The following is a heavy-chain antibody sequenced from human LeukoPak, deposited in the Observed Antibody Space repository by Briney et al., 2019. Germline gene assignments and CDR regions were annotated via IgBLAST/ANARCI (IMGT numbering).Heavy chain of an antibody. CDR1: GFTFSDYY. J-gene: IGHJ6*03. CDR2: ISSSGSTI. V-gene: IGHV3-11*04. Sequence: GGSLRLSCAASGFTFSDYYMSWIRQAPGKGLEWVSYISSSGSTIYYADSVKGRFTISRDNAKNSLYLQMNSLRAEDTAMYYCARDRWSGSYYYYMDVWGKGTTVTVSS. D-gene: IGHD3-3*01. CDR3: ARDRWSGSYYYYMDV.